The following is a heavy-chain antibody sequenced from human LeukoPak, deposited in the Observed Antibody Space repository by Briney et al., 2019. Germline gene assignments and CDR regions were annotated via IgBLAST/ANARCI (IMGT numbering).Heavy chain of an antibody. Sequence: GGSLRLSCAASGFMFSDYGMHWVRQAPGKGLEWVAAIWYDGSNIFYADSVKGRFTISRDNSKNALYLQMNSLRAEDTADYYCAKEGDRGEALYYYMDVWGNGTTVTVSS. J-gene: IGHJ6*03. D-gene: IGHD3-10*01. CDR2: IWYDGSNI. V-gene: IGHV3-33*06. CDR1: GFMFSDYG. CDR3: AKEGDRGEALYYYMDV.